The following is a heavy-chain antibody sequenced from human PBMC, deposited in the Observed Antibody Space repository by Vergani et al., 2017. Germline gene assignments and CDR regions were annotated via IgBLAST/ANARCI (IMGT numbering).Heavy chain of an antibody. CDR1: GGSFSGYY. CDR3: ARAPPSNLRGNWFDP. CDR2: INHSGST. V-gene: IGHV4-34*01. J-gene: IGHJ5*02. Sequence: QVQLQQWGAGLLKPSETLSLTRAVYGGSFSGYYWSWIRQPPGKGLEWIGEINHSGSTNYNPSLKSRVTISVDKSKNQFSLKLSSVTAADTAVYYCARAPPSNLRGNWFDPWGQGTLVTVSS. D-gene: IGHD3-10*01.